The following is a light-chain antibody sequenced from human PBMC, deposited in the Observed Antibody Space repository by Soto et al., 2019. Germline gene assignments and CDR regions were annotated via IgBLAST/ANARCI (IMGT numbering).Light chain of an antibody. J-gene: IGLJ3*02. V-gene: IGLV2-23*01. CDR2: GAT. Sequence: QSALTQPASVSGSPGQSITISCTGSSSDFGSYNLVSWYQQHPGKVPKLIIYGATKRPSGISNRFSGSKSGYMASLTISGLQAEDGADYYCFSYAGSRTWVFGGGTKLTVL. CDR1: SSDFGSYNL. CDR3: FSYAGSRTWV.